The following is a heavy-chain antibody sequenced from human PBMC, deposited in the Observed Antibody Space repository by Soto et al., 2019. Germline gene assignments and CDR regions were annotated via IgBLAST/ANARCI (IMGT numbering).Heavy chain of an antibody. CDR1: GFTFSDYY. CDR3: ARDRMIVVAGDAFDI. D-gene: IGHD3-22*01. Sequence: GGSLRLSCAASGFTFSDYYMSWIRQAPGKGLEWVSYISSSGSTIYYADSVKGRFTISRDNAKNSLYLQMNSLRAEDTAVYYCARDRMIVVAGDAFDIWGQGTMVTVSS. J-gene: IGHJ3*02. V-gene: IGHV3-11*01. CDR2: ISSSGSTI.